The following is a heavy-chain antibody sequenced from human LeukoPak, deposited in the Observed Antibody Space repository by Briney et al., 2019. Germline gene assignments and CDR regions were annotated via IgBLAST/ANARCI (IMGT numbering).Heavy chain of an antibody. J-gene: IGHJ4*02. Sequence: PGGSLRLSCAASGFTFSSYAMSWVRQAPGKGLEWVSGISGSGSTTYYAGSVKGRFTVSRDTSKNMLYLQMNSPRADDTAVYYCAKDDSIGYYAADYFDYWGQGTLVTVSS. CDR1: GFTFSSYA. V-gene: IGHV3-23*01. CDR3: AKDDSIGYYAADYFDY. CDR2: ISGSGSTT. D-gene: IGHD3-22*01.